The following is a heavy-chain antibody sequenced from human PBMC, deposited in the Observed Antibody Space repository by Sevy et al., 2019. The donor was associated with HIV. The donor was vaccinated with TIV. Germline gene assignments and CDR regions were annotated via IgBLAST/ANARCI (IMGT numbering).Heavy chain of an antibody. Sequence: ASVKVSCKTSGGTFRDYAFSWVRQAPGQGLEWMGSMKPIFDTANYAQKFQGRVTITADESTSTVYMELSSLRSEDSAIFYCAGEEDASSSLHYYMDVWGKGTTVTVSS. CDR2: MKPIFDTA. CDR3: AGEEDASSSLHYYMDV. J-gene: IGHJ6*03. CDR1: GGTFRDYA. V-gene: IGHV1-69*13. D-gene: IGHD6-6*01.